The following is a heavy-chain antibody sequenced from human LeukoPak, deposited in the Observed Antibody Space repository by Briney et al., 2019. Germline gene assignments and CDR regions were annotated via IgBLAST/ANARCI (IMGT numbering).Heavy chain of an antibody. CDR2: IYTSGST. Sequence: SSETLSLTCTVSGGSISSYYWSWIRQPAGKGLEWIGRIYTSGSTNYNPSLKSRVTMSVDTSKNQFSLKLSSVTTADTAVYYCVRDLRDFDWNYEGFDYWGQGTPVTASS. D-gene: IGHD1-7*01. CDR1: GGSISSYY. V-gene: IGHV4-4*07. J-gene: IGHJ4*02. CDR3: VRDLRDFDWNYEGFDY.